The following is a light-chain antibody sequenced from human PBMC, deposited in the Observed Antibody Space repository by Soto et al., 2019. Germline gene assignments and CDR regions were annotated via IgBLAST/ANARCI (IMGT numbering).Light chain of an antibody. V-gene: IGLV2-14*01. J-gene: IGLJ1*01. CDR2: DVS. CDR3: NSYTSSSTYV. Sequence: QSVLTQPASVSGSPGQSITISCTGTSSDVGGYRFVSWYQHHPGKAPKLMIFDVSNRPSGVSTRFSGSKSGNAASLTISGLQAEDEADYYCNSYTSSSTYVFGTGTKVTVL. CDR1: SSDVGGYRF.